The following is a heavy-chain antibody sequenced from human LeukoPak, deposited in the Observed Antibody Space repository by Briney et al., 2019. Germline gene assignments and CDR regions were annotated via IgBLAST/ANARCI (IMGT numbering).Heavy chain of an antibody. Sequence: ASVKVSCKASGYTFTSYYMHWVRQAPGQGLEWMGIINPSGGSTSYAQKFQGRVTMTRDTSTSTVYMELSRLRSDDTAVYYCARSDTTIFGVVMPIHYWGQGTLVTVSS. D-gene: IGHD3-3*01. CDR3: ARSDTTIFGVVMPIHY. J-gene: IGHJ4*02. CDR1: GYTFTSYY. CDR2: INPSGGST. V-gene: IGHV1-46*01.